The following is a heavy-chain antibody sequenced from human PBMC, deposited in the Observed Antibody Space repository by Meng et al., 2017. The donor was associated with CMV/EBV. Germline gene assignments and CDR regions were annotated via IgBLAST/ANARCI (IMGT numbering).Heavy chain of an antibody. CDR2: ISWNSGSI. CDR3: AKDSYYDSSGYLDY. V-gene: IGHV3-9*03. D-gene: IGHD3-22*01. CDR1: GFTFDDYA. J-gene: IGHJ4*02. Sequence: SLKISCAASGFTFDDYAMHWVRQAPGKGLEWVSGISWNSGSIGYADSVKGRFTISRDNAKNSLYLQMNSLRAEDMALCYCAKDSYYDSSGYLDYWGQGTLVTVSS.